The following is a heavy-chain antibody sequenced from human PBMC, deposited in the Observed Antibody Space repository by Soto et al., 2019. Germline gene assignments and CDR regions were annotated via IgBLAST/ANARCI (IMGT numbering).Heavy chain of an antibody. CDR3: ATYNTETRSSAY. D-gene: IGHD3-10*01. CDR2: ISATGGRT. V-gene: IGHV3-23*01. J-gene: IGHJ1*01. CDR1: GFTFSTYA. Sequence: PGGSLRLSCEASGFTFSTYAANWVRQAPGKGLEWVSTISATGGRTYYADAVKGRFAVSKDDSKNTLYLQMNGLRIDDAAVYYCATYNTETRSSAYWGQATLVTVSS.